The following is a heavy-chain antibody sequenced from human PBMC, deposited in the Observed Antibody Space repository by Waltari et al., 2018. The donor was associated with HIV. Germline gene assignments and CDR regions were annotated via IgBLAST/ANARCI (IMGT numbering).Heavy chain of an antibody. D-gene: IGHD6-13*01. CDR1: GFTLSSYG. J-gene: IGHJ4*02. CDR2: IWDDGSKK. Sequence: QVQLVESGGGVVQPGRSLRLSCSTSGFTLSSYGMHWGRQAPGKGLEWVTVIWDDGSKKYYADSVKGRFTISRDNSKNTLYLQMNSLRIEDTAVYYCARKYSSSWGAPFDYWGQGTLVTVSS. CDR3: ARKYSSSWGAPFDY. V-gene: IGHV3-33*01.